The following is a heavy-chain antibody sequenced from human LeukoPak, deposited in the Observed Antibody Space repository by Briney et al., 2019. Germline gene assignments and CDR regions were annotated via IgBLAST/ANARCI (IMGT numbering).Heavy chain of an antibody. Sequence: SETLSLTCAVYGGSFSGYYWSWIRQPPGKGLEWIGEINHSGSTNYNPSLKSRVTISVDTSKNQFSLKLSSVTAADTAVYYCARGWDYYGSGRGYYVDVWGKGTTVTVSS. CDR2: INHSGST. J-gene: IGHJ6*03. CDR3: ARGWDYYGSGRGYYVDV. D-gene: IGHD3-10*01. CDR1: GGSFSGYY. V-gene: IGHV4-34*01.